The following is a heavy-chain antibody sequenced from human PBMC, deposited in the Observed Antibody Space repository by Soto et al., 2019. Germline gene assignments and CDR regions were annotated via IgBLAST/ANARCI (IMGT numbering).Heavy chain of an antibody. D-gene: IGHD3-10*01. CDR3: ARGRDVLLWFGELRGRLDY. Sequence: GASVKVSCKASGYTFTGYYMHWVRQAPGQGLEWMGWINPNSGGTNYAQKFQGWVTMTRDTSISTAYMELSRLRSDDTAVYYCARGRDVLLWFGELRGRLDYWGQGTLVTVSS. V-gene: IGHV1-2*04. CDR2: INPNSGGT. CDR1: GYTFTGYY. J-gene: IGHJ4*02.